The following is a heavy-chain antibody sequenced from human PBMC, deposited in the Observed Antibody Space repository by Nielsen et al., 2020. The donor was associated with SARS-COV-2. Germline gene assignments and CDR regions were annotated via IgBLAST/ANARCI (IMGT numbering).Heavy chain of an antibody. J-gene: IGHJ4*02. Sequence: GESLKISCAASGFTFSTYWMHWVRQVPGKGLVWVSGINSDGGSTKYVDSVKGRVIISRDNSKNTLHLQMNSLRAEDTALYFCAKDFHGSVADFFGNWGQGTLVTVSS. D-gene: IGHD2-15*01. CDR2: INSDGGST. CDR3: AKDFHGSVADFFGN. CDR1: GFTFSTYW. V-gene: IGHV3-74*03.